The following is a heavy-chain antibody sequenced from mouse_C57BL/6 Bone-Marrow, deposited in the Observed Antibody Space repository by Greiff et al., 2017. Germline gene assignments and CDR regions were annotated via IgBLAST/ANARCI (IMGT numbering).Heavy chain of an antibody. J-gene: IGHJ2*01. CDR2: INPSSGYT. Sequence: QVQLQQSGAELARPGASVKMSCTASGYTITSYTMHWVKQRPGQGLEWIGYINPSSGYTKYNQKFTDKDTLTADKSSSTAYMQLSSLTSEDSAVYYCARMSYYFDYWGKGTTLTVSS. CDR1: GYTITSYT. CDR3: ARMSYYFDY. V-gene: IGHV1-4*01.